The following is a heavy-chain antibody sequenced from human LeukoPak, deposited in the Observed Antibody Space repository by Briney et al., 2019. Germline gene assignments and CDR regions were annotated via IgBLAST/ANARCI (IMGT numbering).Heavy chain of an antibody. CDR2: IDPNSGGT. Sequence: ASVTVSCKASGYTFTGYYLHWVRQAPGQGLVWMGRIDPNSGGTNYAQKFRGRVTMTRDTSISTAYMELSRLRSDDTAVYYCAREDSSILSDYWGQGTLVTVSS. J-gene: IGHJ4*02. CDR1: GYTFTGYY. CDR3: AREDSSILSDY. V-gene: IGHV1-2*06. D-gene: IGHD6-13*01.